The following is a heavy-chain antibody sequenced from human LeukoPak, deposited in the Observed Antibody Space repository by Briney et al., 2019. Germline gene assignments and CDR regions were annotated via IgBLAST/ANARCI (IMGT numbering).Heavy chain of an antibody. CDR1: GGSISSHY. D-gene: IGHD3-16*01. V-gene: IGHV4-59*11. Sequence: PSETLSLTCTVSGGSISSHYWSWIRQPPGKGLEWIGYIYYSGSTNYNPSLKSRVTTSVDTSKNQFSLKLSSVTAADTAVYYCAREGSWGFDYWGQGTLVTVSS. J-gene: IGHJ4*02. CDR2: IYYSGST. CDR3: AREGSWGFDY.